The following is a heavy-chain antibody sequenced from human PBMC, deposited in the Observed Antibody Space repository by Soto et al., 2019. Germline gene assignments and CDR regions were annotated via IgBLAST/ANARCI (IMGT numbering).Heavy chain of an antibody. D-gene: IGHD2-2*01. J-gene: IGHJ4*02. V-gene: IGHV3-23*01. Sequence: EVQLLDSGGGSAQPGGSLRLSCAASGFTFGNYAMNWVRQAPGKGLEWVSTVSGNGAVTYYADSVKGRFTISRDNSGSTLYLQMNNLRAEDTAIYFCAKVPASLKTFDYWGQGTLVTVSS. CDR1: GFTFGNYA. CDR2: VSGNGAVT. CDR3: AKVPASLKTFDY.